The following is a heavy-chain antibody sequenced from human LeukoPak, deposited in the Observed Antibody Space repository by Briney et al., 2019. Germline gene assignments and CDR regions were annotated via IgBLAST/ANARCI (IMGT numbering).Heavy chain of an antibody. CDR3: ARRTTVTQFDY. D-gene: IGHD4-17*01. CDR2: IYYSGST. V-gene: IGHV4-39*07. Sequence: SETLSLTCTVSGGSISSSSYYWGWIRQPPGKGLEWIRSIYYSGSTYYNPSLKSRVTISVDTSKNQFSLKLSSVTAADTAVYYCARRTTVTQFDYWGQGTLVTVSS. J-gene: IGHJ4*02. CDR1: GGSISSSSYY.